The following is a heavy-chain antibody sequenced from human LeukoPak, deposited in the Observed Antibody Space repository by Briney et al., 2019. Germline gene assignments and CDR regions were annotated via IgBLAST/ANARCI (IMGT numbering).Heavy chain of an antibody. CDR1: GYTFTSYD. V-gene: IGHV1-8*03. J-gene: IGHJ5*02. Sequence: ASAKVSCKASGYTFTSYDINWVRQATGQGLEWMGWMNPNSGNTGYAQKFQGRVTITRNTSISTAYMELSSLRSEDTAVYYCARRLTKFSGNWFDPWGQGTLVTVSS. CDR2: MNPNSGNT. D-gene: IGHD3-10*02. CDR3: ARRLTKFSGNWFDP.